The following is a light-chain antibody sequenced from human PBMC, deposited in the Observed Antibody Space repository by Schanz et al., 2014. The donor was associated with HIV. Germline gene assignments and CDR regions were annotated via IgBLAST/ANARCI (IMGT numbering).Light chain of an antibody. CDR3: SSYTSSSLEV. CDR1: RSNIGAGYD. Sequence: QSVLTQPPSVSGAPGQRVTISCTGSRSNIGAGYDVHWYQQLPGTAPKLLIYANTNRPSGVPDRFSGSRSGTSASLAITGLQAEDEADYYCSSYTSSSLEVFGGGTKLTVL. J-gene: IGLJ3*02. CDR2: ANT. V-gene: IGLV1-40*01.